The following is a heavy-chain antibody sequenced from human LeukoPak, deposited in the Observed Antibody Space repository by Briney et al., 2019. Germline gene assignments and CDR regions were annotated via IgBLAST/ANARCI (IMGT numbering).Heavy chain of an antibody. D-gene: IGHD6-25*01. CDR1: GFTFSSYA. Sequence: GGSLRLSCAASGFTFSSYAMSWVRQAPGKGLEWVANIRQDGSEKHYLDSVKGRITISRDNAKNSIYLQMNSLRVEDTAVYFCARWGSELPDDAFDVWGQGTMVTVSS. J-gene: IGHJ3*01. CDR3: ARWGSELPDDAFDV. V-gene: IGHV3-7*01. CDR2: IRQDGSEK.